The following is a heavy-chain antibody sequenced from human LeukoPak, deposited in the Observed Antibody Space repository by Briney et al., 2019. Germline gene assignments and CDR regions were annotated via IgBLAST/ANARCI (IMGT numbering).Heavy chain of an antibody. Sequence: GASVKVSCKASGYTFTGYYMHWVRQAPGQGLEWMGWINPNSGATNYAQKFQGRVTMTRDTSISTAYMELSRLRSDDTAVYYCARGYSSGWLKDWGQGTLVTVSS. V-gene: IGHV1-2*02. CDR3: ARGYSSGWLKD. J-gene: IGHJ4*02. CDR1: GYTFTGYY. CDR2: INPNSGAT. D-gene: IGHD6-19*01.